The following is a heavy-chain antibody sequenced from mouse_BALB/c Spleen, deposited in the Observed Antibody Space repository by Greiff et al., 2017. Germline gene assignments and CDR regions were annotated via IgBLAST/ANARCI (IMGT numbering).Heavy chain of an antibody. V-gene: IGHV5-9-3*01. CDR2: ISSGGSYT. D-gene: IGHD2-2*01. J-gene: IGHJ2*01. Sequence: EVQLVESGGGLVKPGGSLKLSCAASGFTFSSYAMSWVRQTPEKRLEWVATISSGGSYTYYPDSVKGRFTISRDNAKNTLYLQMSSLRSEDTAMYYCARRGYDDYFDYWGQGTTLTVSS. CDR3: ARRGYDDYFDY. CDR1: GFTFSSYA.